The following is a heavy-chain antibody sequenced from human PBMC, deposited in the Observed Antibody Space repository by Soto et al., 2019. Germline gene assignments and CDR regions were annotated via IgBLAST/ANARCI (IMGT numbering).Heavy chain of an antibody. D-gene: IGHD2-2*01. CDR1: GFTFSSYA. V-gene: IGHV3-30-3*01. CDR2: ISYDGVNK. Sequence: QVQLVESGGGVVQPGRSLRLSCAASGFTFSSYAMHWVRQAPGKGLEWVAVISYDGVNKYYADSVKGRFTISRDNSKNTLYLQMNSLRAEDKAGVNCAREGGHCRSTSCRYGLNWFDPWGQGTLVTVSS. J-gene: IGHJ5*02. CDR3: AREGGHCRSTSCRYGLNWFDP.